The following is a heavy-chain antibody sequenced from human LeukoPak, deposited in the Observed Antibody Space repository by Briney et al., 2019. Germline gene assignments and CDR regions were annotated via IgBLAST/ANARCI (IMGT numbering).Heavy chain of an antibody. CDR3: ARTYGDYDDAFDV. CDR1: GVSISSSTYY. Sequence: SETLSLTCTVSGVSISSSTYYWVWIRQPPGKGLEWIGSIYYSGSTYNNPSLKSRVTIFVDTSKNQFSLKLSSVTATDTAVYYCARTYGDYDDAFDVWGQGTMVTVSS. V-gene: IGHV4-39*01. J-gene: IGHJ3*01. CDR2: IYYSGST. D-gene: IGHD4-17*01.